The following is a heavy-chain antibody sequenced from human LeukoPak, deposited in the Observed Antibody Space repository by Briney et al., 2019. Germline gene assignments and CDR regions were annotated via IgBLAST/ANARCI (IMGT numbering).Heavy chain of an antibody. CDR1: GYSFTTWW. V-gene: IGHV5-51*01. D-gene: IGHD5-18*01. CDR3: ARQDNYGYWYFGL. J-gene: IGHJ2*01. CDR2: VYPGDSDT. Sequence: GESLKISCKGSGYSFTTWWIGWVRQMPGKGLEWMGVVYPGDSDTRYSPSFQGQVTISVDKSISTAYLQWSSLKASDTAMYYCARQDNYGYWYFGLWGRGTLVTVSS.